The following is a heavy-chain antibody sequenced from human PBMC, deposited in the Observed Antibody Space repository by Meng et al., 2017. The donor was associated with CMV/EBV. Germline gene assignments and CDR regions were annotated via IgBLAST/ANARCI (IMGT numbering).Heavy chain of an antibody. D-gene: IGHD2-2*01. CDR3: EKDSEEYCSSTSCYGDGYYFDY. V-gene: IGHV3-23*03. J-gene: IGHJ4*02. CDR2: IYSGGSST. CDR1: GFTFSSYA. Sequence: GESLKISCAASGFTFSSYAMSWVRQAPGKVLEWVSVIYSGGSSTYYADSVKGRFTIARDNSKNTLYLQMNSLRAEDTAVYYCEKDSEEYCSSTSCYGDGYYFDYWGQGTLVTVSS.